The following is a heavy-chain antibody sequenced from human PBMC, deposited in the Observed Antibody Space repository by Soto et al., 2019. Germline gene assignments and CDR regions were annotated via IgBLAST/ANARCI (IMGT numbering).Heavy chain of an antibody. Sequence: GGSLRLSCAASGFTFDDYAMHWVRQAPGKGLEWVSGISWNSGSIGYADSVKGRFTISRDNAKNSLYLQMNSLRAEDTALYSCAKDSTYSSGWSEYFQHRGQGTLVTVSS. J-gene: IGHJ1*01. CDR3: AKDSTYSSGWSEYFQH. CDR1: GFTFDDYA. V-gene: IGHV3-9*01. D-gene: IGHD6-19*01. CDR2: ISWNSGSI.